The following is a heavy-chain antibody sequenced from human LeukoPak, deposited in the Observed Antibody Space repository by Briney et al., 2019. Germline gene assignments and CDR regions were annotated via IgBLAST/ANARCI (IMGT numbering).Heavy chain of an antibody. D-gene: IGHD6-19*01. CDR1: GFTLSSYN. J-gene: IGHJ6*03. CDR3: ARDAGEWLTGSAYYYYMDV. V-gene: IGHV3-21*01. CDR2: ISYRSSDI. Sequence: PGGSLRLSCAASGFTLSSYNMKWVRQAPGKGLEWVSSISYRSSDIEYADSVKGRFTISRDNTKNSLYLQMNSLRAEDTAVYYCARDAGEWLTGSAYYYYMDVWGKGTTVTVSS.